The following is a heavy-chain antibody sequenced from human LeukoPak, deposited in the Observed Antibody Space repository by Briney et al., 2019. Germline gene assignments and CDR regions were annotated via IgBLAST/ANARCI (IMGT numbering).Heavy chain of an antibody. CDR2: ISGSGGST. CDR1: GFTFSSYA. D-gene: IGHD2-15*01. J-gene: IGHJ4*02. CDR3: AKGRVAATGGYDY. V-gene: IGHV3-23*01. Sequence: GRSLRLSCAASGFTFSSYAMSWVRQAPGKGLEWVSAISGSGGSTYYADSVKGRFTISRDNSKNTLYLQMNSLRAEDTAVYYCAKGRVAATGGYDYWGQGTLVTVSS.